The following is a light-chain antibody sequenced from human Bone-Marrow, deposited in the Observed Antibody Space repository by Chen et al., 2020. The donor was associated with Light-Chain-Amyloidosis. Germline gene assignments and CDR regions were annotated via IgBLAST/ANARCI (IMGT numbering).Light chain of an antibody. Sequence: DVVMTQSPLSLSVTLGQPASIFCRSSQSLLHTDGYTYLNWFQQRPGQSPRRLIYKVSIRDSGVTDRFSGSGSGTDFTLKISRVEAEDVGIYYCMQGISWRSFGQGTKLEI. CDR1: QSLLHTDGYTY. CDR2: KVS. J-gene: IGKJ2*03. V-gene: IGKV2-30*02. CDR3: MQGISWRS.